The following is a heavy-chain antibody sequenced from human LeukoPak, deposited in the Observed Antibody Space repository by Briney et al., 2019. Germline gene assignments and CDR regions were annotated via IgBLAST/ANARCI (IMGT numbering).Heavy chain of an antibody. CDR3: ATDLYYYDSSGYYDY. CDR2: INPNSGGT. Sequence: GASVKVSCKASGYTFTGYYMHWVRQAPGQGFEWMGRINPNSGGTNYTQKFQGRVTMTRDTSISTAYMELSRLTSDDTAVYYCATDLYYYDSSGYYDYWGQGTLVTVSS. V-gene: IGHV1-2*06. J-gene: IGHJ4*02. D-gene: IGHD3-22*01. CDR1: GYTFTGYY.